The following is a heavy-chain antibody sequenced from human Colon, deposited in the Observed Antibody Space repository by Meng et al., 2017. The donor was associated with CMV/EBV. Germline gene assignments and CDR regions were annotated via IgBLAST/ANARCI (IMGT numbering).Heavy chain of an antibody. CDR3: GRDPGLPNGIHV. D-gene: IGHD1-1*01. CDR2: IYGGGGT. CDR1: GFTVSSDY. V-gene: IGHV3-53*01. Sequence: GESLKISCAASGFTVSSDYMSWVRQAPGKGLEWVSVIYGGGGTDYGDSVKGRFTISRDSSQNTVYLQVNGLRAEDTAVYYCGRDPGLPNGIHVWGRGTTVTVSS. J-gene: IGHJ6*02.